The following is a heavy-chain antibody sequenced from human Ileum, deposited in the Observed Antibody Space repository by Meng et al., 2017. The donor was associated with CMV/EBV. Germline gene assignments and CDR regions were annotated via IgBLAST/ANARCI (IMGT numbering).Heavy chain of an antibody. CDR1: GYTFTGYY. CDR2: INPNSGGT. V-gene: IGHV1-2*02. J-gene: IGHJ6*02. Sequence: ASVKVSCKASGYTFTGYYMHWVRQAPGQGLEWMGWINPNSGGTNYAQNFQGRVTMTRDTSISTAYMELSRLRSEDTAVYYCVRPTDCSSTSCYIYYGMDVWGQGTTVTVSS. CDR3: VRPTDCSSTSCYIYYGMDV. D-gene: IGHD2-2*02.